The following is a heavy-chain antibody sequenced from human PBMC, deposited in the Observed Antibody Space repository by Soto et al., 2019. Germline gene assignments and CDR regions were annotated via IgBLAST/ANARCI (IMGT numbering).Heavy chain of an antibody. V-gene: IGHV4-39*01. CDR3: ARRSRYFDY. CDR2: IYYSGST. J-gene: IGHJ4*02. Sequence: SETLSLTCTVFGGSISSSSYYWGWIRQPPGKGLEWIGSIYYSGSTYYNPSLKSRVTISVDTSKNQFSLKLSSVTAADTAVYYCARRSRYFDYWGQGTLVTVSS. CDR1: GGSISSSSYY. D-gene: IGHD6-6*01.